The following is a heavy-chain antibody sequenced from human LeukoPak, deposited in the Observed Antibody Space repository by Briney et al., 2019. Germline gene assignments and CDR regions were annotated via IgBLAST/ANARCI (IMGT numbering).Heavy chain of an antibody. V-gene: IGHV4-34*01. J-gene: IGHJ6*03. CDR3: ARGVPAAIYYYYYYYMDV. CDR2: INHSGST. D-gene: IGHD2-2*01. Sequence: SETLSLTCAVYGGSFSGYYWSWIRQPSGKGLEWIGEINHSGSTNYNPSLKSRVTISVDTSKNQFSLKLSSVTAADTAVYYCARGVPAAIYYYYYYYMDVWGKGTTVTVSS. CDR1: GGSFSGYY.